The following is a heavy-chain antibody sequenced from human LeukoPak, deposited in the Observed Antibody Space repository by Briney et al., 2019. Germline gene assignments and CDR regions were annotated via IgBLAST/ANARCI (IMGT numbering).Heavy chain of an antibody. CDR2: IYYTGIT. D-gene: IGHD3-10*01. J-gene: IGHJ4*02. V-gene: IGHV4-59*11. CDR3: ARVSFHYHSGNYGWYFDS. CDR1: GGSISGHY. Sequence: SETLSLTCTVPGGSISGHYWSLIRQPPGKGLEWIGYIYYTGITKYNPSLKSRVTISVDTSKNQFSLRLTSVTAADTAVYYCARVSFHYHSGNYGWYFDSWGQGTLVTVSS.